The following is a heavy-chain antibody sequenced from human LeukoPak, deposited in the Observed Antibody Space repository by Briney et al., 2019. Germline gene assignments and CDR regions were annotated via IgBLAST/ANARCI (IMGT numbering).Heavy chain of an antibody. D-gene: IGHD6-19*01. CDR2: ISTTSTIM. CDR3: VRVRDTSASPYFDF. Sequence: GGSLRLSCATSGFTFSDSYMTWIRQAPGKGLEWISYISTTSTIMYYADSVKGRFTISRDNAKNSLYLQMNSLRADDTAVYCCVRVRDTSASPYFDFWGQGTLVTVSS. V-gene: IGHV3-11*01. CDR1: GFTFSDSY. J-gene: IGHJ4*02.